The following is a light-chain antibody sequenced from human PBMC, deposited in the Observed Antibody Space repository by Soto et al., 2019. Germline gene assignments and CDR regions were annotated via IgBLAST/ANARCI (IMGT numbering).Light chain of an antibody. CDR2: EVN. V-gene: IGLV2-8*01. Sequence: QSALTQPPSASGSPGQSVTISCTGTSSDVGAYNYVSWYQQHPGKAPKLMIYEVNKRPSGVPDRFSGSKSGNTASLTVSGLKAEDEADYYCSSYAGSNSVGVFGTGTKLTVL. CDR3: SSYAGSNSVGV. J-gene: IGLJ1*01. CDR1: SSDVGAYNY.